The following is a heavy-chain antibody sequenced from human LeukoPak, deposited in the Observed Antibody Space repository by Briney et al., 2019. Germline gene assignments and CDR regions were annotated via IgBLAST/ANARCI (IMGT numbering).Heavy chain of an antibody. CDR3: AREASYSSSWATFDN. CDR2: ISVSGGII. J-gene: IGHJ4*02. D-gene: IGHD6-13*01. V-gene: IGHV3-48*01. Sequence: GGSPRLSCVASGFALSGSGMTWVRQAPGKGLEWISYISVSGGIIYYADSVRGRFTISRDNAKNSLFLQMNSPTVEDTAVYYCAREASYSSSWATFDNWGQGTLVTV. CDR1: GFALSGSG.